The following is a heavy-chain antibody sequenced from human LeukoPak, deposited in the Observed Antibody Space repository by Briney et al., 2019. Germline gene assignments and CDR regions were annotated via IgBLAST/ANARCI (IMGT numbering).Heavy chain of an antibody. CDR3: ARGSDATYYYDSSGFPYYYYYYMDV. J-gene: IGHJ6*03. D-gene: IGHD3-22*01. V-gene: IGHV1-69*05. CDR2: IIPIFGTA. Sequence: ASVKVSCKASGGTFSSYAISWVRQAPGQGLEWMGGIIPIFGTANYAQKFQGRVTITTDESTSTAYMELSSLRSEDTAVYYCARGSDATYYYDSSGFPYYYYYYMDVWGKGTTVTVSS. CDR1: GGTFSSYA.